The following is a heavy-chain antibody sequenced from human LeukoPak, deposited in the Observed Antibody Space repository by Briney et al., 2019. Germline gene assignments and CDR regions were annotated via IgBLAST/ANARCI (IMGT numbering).Heavy chain of an antibody. V-gene: IGHV3-20*04. CDR3: ARDFPSYGMDV. CDR1: GFTFDDYG. Sequence: GGSLRLSCAASGFTFDDYGMSWVRQAPGKGLEWVSDINWNGGSTGYADSVKGRFTISRDNAKDSLYLQMNSLRAEDTALYYCARDFPSYGMDVWGQGTTVTVSS. CDR2: INWNGGST. J-gene: IGHJ6*02.